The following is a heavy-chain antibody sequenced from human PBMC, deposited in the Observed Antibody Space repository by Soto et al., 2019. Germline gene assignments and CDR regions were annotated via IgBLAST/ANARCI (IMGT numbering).Heavy chain of an antibody. CDR1: GGSISSSSYY. D-gene: IGHD2-21*02. Sequence: SETLSLTCTVSGGSISSSSYYWGWIRQPPGKGLEWIGSIYYSGSTYYNPSLKSRVTISVDTSKNQFSLKLSSVTAADTAVYYCASWVVTHDPRKNWFDPWGQGTLVTVSS. J-gene: IGHJ5*02. V-gene: IGHV4-39*01. CDR2: IYYSGST. CDR3: ASWVVTHDPRKNWFDP.